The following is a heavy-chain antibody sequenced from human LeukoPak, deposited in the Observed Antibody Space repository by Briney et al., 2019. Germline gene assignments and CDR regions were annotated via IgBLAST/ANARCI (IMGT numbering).Heavy chain of an antibody. Sequence: SETLSLTCAVSGGSLSSDSYYWAWIRQPPGKGLEWIASIYYSGSTYYNPSLKSRVTISVDTSRNQFSLKLSSVTAADTAVYYCASLAVAGLSEGYWGQGTLVIVSS. CDR3: ASLAVAGLSEGY. CDR1: GGSLSSDSYY. D-gene: IGHD6-19*01. V-gene: IGHV4-39*01. CDR2: IYYSGST. J-gene: IGHJ4*02.